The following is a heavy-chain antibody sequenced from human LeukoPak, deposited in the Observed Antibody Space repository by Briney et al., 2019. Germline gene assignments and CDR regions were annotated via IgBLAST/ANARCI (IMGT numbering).Heavy chain of an antibody. V-gene: IGHV3-7*03. J-gene: IGHJ4*02. CDR1: GFTFSSYW. CDR2: IKQDGSEK. CDR3: ARPNALWLKAGYYFDY. Sequence: GGSLRLSCAASGFTFSSYWMSWVRQAPGKGLEWVANIKQDGSEKYYVDSVKGRFTISRDNAKNSLYLQMNSLRAEDTAVYYCARPNALWLKAGYYFDYWGQGTLVTVSS. D-gene: IGHD5-18*01.